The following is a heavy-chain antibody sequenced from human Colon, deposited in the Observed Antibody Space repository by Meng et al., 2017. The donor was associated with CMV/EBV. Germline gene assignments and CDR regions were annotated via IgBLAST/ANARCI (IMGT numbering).Heavy chain of an antibody. CDR1: GFTFTTYW. CDR3: ARISKYSYGVYGMDV. J-gene: IGHJ6*02. D-gene: IGHD5-18*01. V-gene: IGHV3-7*01. CDR2: INQDGNEI. Sequence: GGSLRLSCAASGFTFTTYWMAWVRQAPGKGLEWVANINQDGNEIYYVDSVKGRFTVSRDNAKNSLYLEMNSLRAEDTAVYYCARISKYSYGVYGMDVWGQGTTVTSP.